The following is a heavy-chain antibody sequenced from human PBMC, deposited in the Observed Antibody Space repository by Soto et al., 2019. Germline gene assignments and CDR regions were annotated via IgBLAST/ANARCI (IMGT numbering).Heavy chain of an antibody. CDR1: GGYISSYY. V-gene: IGHV4-59*01. Sequence: SETLSLTCAVSGGYISSYYWSWIRQPPGKGLEWIGYIYYSGSTNYNPSLKSRVTISVDTSKNQFSLKLSSVTAADTAVYHCAFSETDSFDYWGQGTLVTVSS. CDR3: AFSETDSFDY. CDR2: IYYSGST. J-gene: IGHJ4*02.